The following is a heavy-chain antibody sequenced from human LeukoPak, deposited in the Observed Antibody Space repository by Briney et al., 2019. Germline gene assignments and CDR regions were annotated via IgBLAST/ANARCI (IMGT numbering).Heavy chain of an antibody. J-gene: IGHJ4*02. CDR3: AKDPRSYIVTTMLFQY. CDR2: ISGNGGST. V-gene: IGHV3-23*01. CDR1: GFTFSSYA. D-gene: IGHD5-12*01. Sequence: GGSLRLSCAASGFTFSSYAMSWVRQAPGKGLEWVSAISGNGGSTYYADSVKGRFTISRDNSKNTLYLQINSLRAEDTAVYYCAKDPRSYIVTTMLFQYWGQGTLVTVSS.